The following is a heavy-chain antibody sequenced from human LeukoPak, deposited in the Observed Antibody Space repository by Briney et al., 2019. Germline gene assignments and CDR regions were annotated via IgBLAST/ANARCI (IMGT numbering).Heavy chain of an antibody. CDR2: IYTSGST. CDR3: ASSRRRGDDGSGWELLWYFDL. CDR1: GGSISSYY. J-gene: IGHJ2*01. D-gene: IGHD1-26*01. V-gene: IGHV4-4*07. Sequence: PSETLSLTCTVPGGSISSYYWSWIRQPAGKGLEWIGRIYTSGSTNYNPSLKSRVTMSVDTSKNQFSLKLSSVTAADTAVYYCASSRRRGDDGSGWELLWYFDLWGRGTLVTASS.